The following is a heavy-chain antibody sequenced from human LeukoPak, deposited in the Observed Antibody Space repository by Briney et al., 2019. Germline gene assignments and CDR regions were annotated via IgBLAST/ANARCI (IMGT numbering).Heavy chain of an antibody. CDR3: ARGYCSSTSCYLIH. D-gene: IGHD2-2*01. CDR1: GGSITSYY. J-gene: IGHJ4*02. V-gene: IGHV4-59*01. CDR2: IHYSGST. Sequence: PSETLSLTCTFSGGSITSYYWSWIRQPPGKGLEWIGYIHYSGSTNYNPSLKSRVTISVDTSKNQFSLKLSSVTAADTAVYYCARGYCSSTSCYLIHWGQGTLVTVSS.